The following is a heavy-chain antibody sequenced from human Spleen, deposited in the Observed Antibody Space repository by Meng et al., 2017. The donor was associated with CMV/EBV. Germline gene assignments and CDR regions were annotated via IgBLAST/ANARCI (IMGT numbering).Heavy chain of an antibody. CDR2: IYYSGST. V-gene: IGHV4-30-4*08. J-gene: IGHJ4*02. D-gene: IGHD3-22*01. CDR1: GGSISSGDYD. Sequence: GHRQESGAGWVKPSQTLSKTSTVSGGSISSGDYDWSWIRQPPGKGLEWIGYIYYSGSTYYNPSLKSRVTISVDTSNNQFSLKLSSVTAADTAVYSCARECYDSSGYLDYWGQGTLVTVSS. CDR3: ARECYDSSGYLDY.